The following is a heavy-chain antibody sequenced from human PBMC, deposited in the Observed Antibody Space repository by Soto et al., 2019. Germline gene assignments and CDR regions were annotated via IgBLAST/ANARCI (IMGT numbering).Heavy chain of an antibody. Sequence: QEQLVQSGTEVKKPGASVTVSCKSSGYTFTDFYLHWLRQAPGQGLEWVGWINPKTGDTKSSQKFQCRVTMSRDPSVSTAYIDPTSLTSDDTAMYYCATGTNGTTGWYHPWGQGTRVTVSS. CDR1: GYTFTDFY. J-gene: IGHJ5*02. CDR2: INPKTGDT. CDR3: ATGTNGTTGWYHP. D-gene: IGHD1-1*01. V-gene: IGHV1-2*02.